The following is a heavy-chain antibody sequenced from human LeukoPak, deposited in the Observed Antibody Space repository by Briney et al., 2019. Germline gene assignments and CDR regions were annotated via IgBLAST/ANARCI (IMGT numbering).Heavy chain of an antibody. V-gene: IGHV1-69*13. CDR1: GGTFSSYA. CDR3: ANGIVVVPAGDYYYYYYMDV. CDR2: IIPIFGTA. Sequence: SVKVSCKASGGTFSSYAISWVRQAPGQGLEWMGGIIPIFGTANYAQKFQGRVTLTADESTSTAYMELSSLRSEDTAVYYCANGIVVVPAGDYYYYYYMDVWGKGTTVTVSS. D-gene: IGHD2-2*01. J-gene: IGHJ6*03.